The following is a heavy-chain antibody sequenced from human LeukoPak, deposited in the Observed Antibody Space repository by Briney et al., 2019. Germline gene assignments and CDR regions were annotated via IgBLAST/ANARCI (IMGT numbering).Heavy chain of an antibody. J-gene: IGHJ4*02. V-gene: IGHV4-59*01. CDR2: IYYSGST. CDR1: GGSISSYY. Sequence: SETLSLTCTVSGGSISSYYWSWIRQPPGQGLEWIGYIYYSGSTDYNPSLKSRVTISVDTSKNQFSLKLSSVTAADTAVYYCARDRGALLRGFDYWGQGTLVTVSS. CDR3: ARDRGALLRGFDY. D-gene: IGHD3-10*01.